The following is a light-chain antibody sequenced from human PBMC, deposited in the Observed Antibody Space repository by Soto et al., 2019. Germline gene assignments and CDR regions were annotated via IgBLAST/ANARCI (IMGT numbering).Light chain of an antibody. V-gene: IGKV3-20*01. CDR1: QSVRSRY. CDR2: GAS. Sequence: EIVLTQSPGTLSLSPGERATLSCRASQSVRSRYLAWYQQKPGQAPRLLIYGASSRATGIPDRFSGSGSETDFTLTISRLEPEDFAVYYCQQYNNWPPYTFGQGTKLEIK. J-gene: IGKJ2*01. CDR3: QQYNNWPPYT.